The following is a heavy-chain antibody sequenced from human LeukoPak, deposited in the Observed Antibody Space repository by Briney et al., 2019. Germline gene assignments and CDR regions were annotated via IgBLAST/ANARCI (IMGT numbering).Heavy chain of an antibody. CDR3: ARDREVAVAGTDY. J-gene: IGHJ4*02. CDR1: GGSISSGDYY. Sequence: SQTLSLTCTVSGGSISSGDYYWSWIRQPPGKGLEWIGYIYYSGSTYYNPSLKSRVTISVDTSKNQFSLKLSSVTAADTAVYCCARDREVAVAGTDYWGQGTLVTVSS. V-gene: IGHV4-30-4*08. CDR2: IYYSGST. D-gene: IGHD6-19*01.